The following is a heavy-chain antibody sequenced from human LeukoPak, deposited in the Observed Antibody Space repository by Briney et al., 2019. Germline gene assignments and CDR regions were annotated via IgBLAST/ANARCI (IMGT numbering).Heavy chain of an antibody. Sequence: KPSETLSLTCTVSGGSISSSSYYWGWIRQPPGKGLEWIGSIYYSGSTYYNPSLKSRVTISVDTSKNQFSLKLSSVTAADTAVYYCARDAGTGSFGNWFDPWGQGTLVTVSS. CDR1: GGSISSSSYY. J-gene: IGHJ5*02. CDR3: ARDAGTGSFGNWFDP. CDR2: IYYSGST. V-gene: IGHV4-39*02. D-gene: IGHD6-19*01.